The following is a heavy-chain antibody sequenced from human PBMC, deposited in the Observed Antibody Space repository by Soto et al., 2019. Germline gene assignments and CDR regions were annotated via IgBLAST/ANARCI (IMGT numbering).Heavy chain of an antibody. CDR2: INAGNGNT. CDR3: ARGLGLGRFLEWLPYFDY. V-gene: IGHV1-3*01. J-gene: IGHJ4*02. D-gene: IGHD3-3*01. Sequence: ASVKVSCKASGYTFTSYAMHWVRQAPGQRLEWMGWINAGNGNTKYSQKFQGRVTITRDTSASTAYMELSSLRSEDTAVYYCARGLGLGRFLEWLPYFDYWGQGT. CDR1: GYTFTSYA.